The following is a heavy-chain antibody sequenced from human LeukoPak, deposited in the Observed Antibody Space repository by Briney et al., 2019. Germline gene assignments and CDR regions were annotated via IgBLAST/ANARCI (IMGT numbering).Heavy chain of an antibody. D-gene: IGHD1-26*01. Sequence: SETLSLTCTVSGYSISSGYYWGWIRQPPGKGLEWIGSIYHSGDTYYNPSLKSRVTISIDTSKNQFSLKLSSVTAADTAVYYCARDQIKSVWAPGDYWGQGTLVTVSS. CDR1: GYSISSGYY. CDR3: ARDQIKSVWAPGDY. J-gene: IGHJ4*02. CDR2: IYHSGDT. V-gene: IGHV4-38-2*02.